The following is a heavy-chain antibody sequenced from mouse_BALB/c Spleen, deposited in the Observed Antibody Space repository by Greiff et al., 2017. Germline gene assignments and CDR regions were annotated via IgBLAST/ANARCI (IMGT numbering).Heavy chain of an antibody. CDR1: GFTFSSFG. V-gene: IGHV5-17*02. CDR2: ISSGSSTI. D-gene: IGHD4-1*02. CDR3: AATGTDY. J-gene: IGHJ2*01. Sequence: EVQLVESGGGLVQPGGSRKLSCAASGFTFSSFGMHWVRQAPEKGLEWVAYISSGSSTIYYADTVKGRFTISRDNPKNTLFLQMTSLRSEDTAMYYCAATGTDYWGQGTTLTVSS.